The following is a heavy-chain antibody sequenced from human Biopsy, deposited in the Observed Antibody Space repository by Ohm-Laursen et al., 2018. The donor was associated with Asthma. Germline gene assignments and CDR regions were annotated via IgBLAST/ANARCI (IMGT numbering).Heavy chain of an antibody. D-gene: IGHD3-22*01. V-gene: IGHV3-30*03. CDR3: ARQSGQEYGDSIPFDT. Sequence: SLRLSCSAFGFVFSQCGMHWVRQGPGKGLEWVALVSSDGHNKYYEDSVKGRFTISRDNSRNRLYLQINSLTVEDSAVYFCARQSGQEYGDSIPFDTWGQGTKVAVSS. CDR1: GFVFSQCG. CDR2: VSSDGHNK. J-gene: IGHJ3*02.